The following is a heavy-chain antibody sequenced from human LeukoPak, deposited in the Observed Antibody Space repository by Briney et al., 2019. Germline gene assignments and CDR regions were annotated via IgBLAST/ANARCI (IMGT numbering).Heavy chain of an antibody. CDR2: IYSGGST. J-gene: IGHJ3*02. D-gene: IGHD2-2*01. V-gene: IGHV3-53*01. CDR3: ARVPTWDVVSVALRVGYAFDI. Sequence: GGSLRLSCAASGFTVSSNYMSWVRQAPGKGLEWVSVIYSGGSTYYADSVKGRFTISRDNSKNTLYLQMNSLRAEDTAVYYCARVPTWDVVSVALRVGYAFDIWGQGTMVTVSS. CDR1: GFTVSSNY.